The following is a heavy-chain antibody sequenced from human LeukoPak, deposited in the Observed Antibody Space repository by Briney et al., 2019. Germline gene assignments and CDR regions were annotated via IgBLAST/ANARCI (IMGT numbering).Heavy chain of an antibody. J-gene: IGHJ5*02. CDR3: ARETYGFDP. CDR2: IYHGGST. D-gene: IGHD3-16*01. Sequence: SETLSLTCAVSGXSISSSNGWSWVRQPPGKGLEWIGEIYHGGSTNYNPSLKSRVTISVDKSNNQFSLKLTSVTAADTAVYYCARETYGFDPWGQGTLVTVSS. V-gene: IGHV4-4*02. CDR1: GXSISSSNG.